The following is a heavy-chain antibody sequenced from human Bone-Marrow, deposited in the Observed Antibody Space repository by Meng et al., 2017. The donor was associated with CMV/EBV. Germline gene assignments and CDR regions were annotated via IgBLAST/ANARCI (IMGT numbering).Heavy chain of an antibody. V-gene: IGHV3-74*01. J-gene: IGHJ6*02. Sequence: GESLKISCAASGFTFSSYWMHWVRQAPGKGLVWVSRINSDGSSTSYADSVKGRFTISRDNAKNSLYLQMNSLRAEDTAVYYCARTAISSTWAYYGMDVWGQGTTVTVSS. CDR2: INSDGSST. CDR3: ARTAISSTWAYYGMDV. D-gene: IGHD2-2*01. CDR1: GFTFSSYW.